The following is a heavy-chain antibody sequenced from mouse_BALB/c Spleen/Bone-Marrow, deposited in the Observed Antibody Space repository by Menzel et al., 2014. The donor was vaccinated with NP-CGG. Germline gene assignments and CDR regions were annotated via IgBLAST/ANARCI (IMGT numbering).Heavy chain of an antibody. J-gene: IGHJ2*01. CDR1: GFTFTDYY. V-gene: IGHV7-3*02. CDR2: IRNKANGYTT. Sequence: EVNVVESGGGLVRPGGSLRLSCATSGFTFTDYYMSWVRQPPGKALEWLGFIRNKANGYTTEYSASVKGRFTISRDNSQSILYLQMNTLRAEDSATYYCARDGYDDYWGQGTTLTVSS. D-gene: IGHD2-2*01. CDR3: ARDGYDDY.